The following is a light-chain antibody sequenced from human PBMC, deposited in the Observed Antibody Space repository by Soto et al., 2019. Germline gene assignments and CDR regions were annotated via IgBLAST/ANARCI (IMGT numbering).Light chain of an antibody. CDR1: NSDVGRYNY. V-gene: IGLV2-11*01. J-gene: IGLJ1*01. Sequence: SLLTQPRSVSGSPRQSATNSGTGTNSDVGRYNYVSWYQHHTGNAPKLMISDVSTRPSGVPDRVSGSKSGTTASLTISGLQAEDEADYSCCSYAGSPYVFGTGTKVTVL. CDR2: DVS. CDR3: CSYAGSPYV.